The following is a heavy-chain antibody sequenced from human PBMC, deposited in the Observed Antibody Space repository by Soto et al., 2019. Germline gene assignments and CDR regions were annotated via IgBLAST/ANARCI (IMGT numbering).Heavy chain of an antibody. V-gene: IGHV4-59*01. CDR2: IYYSGST. J-gene: IGHJ6*02. Sequence: SETLSLTCTVCGGSISSYYWSWIRQPPGKGLEWIGYIYYSGSTNYNPSLKSRVTISVDTSKNQFSLKLSSVTAADTAVYYCARDKGTARNSGMDVWGQGTRSPSP. CDR1: GGSISSYY. CDR3: ARDKGTARNSGMDV. D-gene: IGHD5-18*01.